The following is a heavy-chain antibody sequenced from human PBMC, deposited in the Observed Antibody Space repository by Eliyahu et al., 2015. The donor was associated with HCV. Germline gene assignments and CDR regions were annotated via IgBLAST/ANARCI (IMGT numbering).Heavy chain of an antibody. CDR1: GYTFXSYY. CDR3: ARNGAARTRQGWFDP. V-gene: IGHV1-46*01. D-gene: IGHD3-10*01. Sequence: QVQLVQSGAEVKKPGASVKVSCKASGYTFXSYYMHWVRQAPGQGLEWMGIINPSGGSTSYAQKFQGRVTMTRDTSTSTVYMELSSLRSEDTAVYYCARNGAARTRQGWFDPWGQGTLVTVSS. CDR2: INPSGGST. J-gene: IGHJ5*02.